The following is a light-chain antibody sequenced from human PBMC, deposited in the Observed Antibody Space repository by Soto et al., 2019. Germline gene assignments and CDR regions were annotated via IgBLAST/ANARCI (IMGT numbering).Light chain of an antibody. CDR2: KVS. CDR1: QSLIHSDGDTY. Sequence: DVVMNQSPLSLPVTLGQPASISCRSSQSLIHSDGDTYLNWFQQRPGQSPMRLIYKVSDRDSGVPDRFSSSGSGTDFTLKISRVEAEDVGVYYCMQGTHWPWTFGQGTEVEIK. V-gene: IGKV2-30*02. CDR3: MQGTHWPWT. J-gene: IGKJ1*01.